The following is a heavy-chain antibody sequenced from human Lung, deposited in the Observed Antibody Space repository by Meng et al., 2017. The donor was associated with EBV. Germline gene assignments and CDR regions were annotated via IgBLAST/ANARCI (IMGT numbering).Heavy chain of an antibody. CDR3: ARDSEAADY. J-gene: IGHJ4*02. V-gene: IGHV7-4-1*02. CDR2: INTNTGKP. Sequence: QAQLVQSGVELQKPGDSVWIFCKASGSHCTTYGMNWVRQAPGQGLEWMGWINTNTGKPTYAQGLTGRFVFSLDTSVSTAYLQISSLKAEDTAVYYCARDSEAADYWGQGTLVTVFS. CDR1: GSHCTTYG. D-gene: IGHD6-25*01.